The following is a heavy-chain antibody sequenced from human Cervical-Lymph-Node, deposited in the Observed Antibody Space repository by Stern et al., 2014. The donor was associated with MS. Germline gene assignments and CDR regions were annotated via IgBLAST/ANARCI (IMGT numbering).Heavy chain of an antibody. CDR2: ISSTSTYI. CDR1: GFTFRNYT. V-gene: IGHV3-21*01. Sequence: EVQLVQSGGGLVKPGGSLQLSCAVSGFTFRNYTMNWVRQAPGRGLEWVSSISSTSTYIYYADSVKGRFTISRDNAKNSLYLQMNSLRAEDTAVYYCTRARRGFDYWGQGTLVTVSS. J-gene: IGHJ4*02. CDR3: TRARRGFDY.